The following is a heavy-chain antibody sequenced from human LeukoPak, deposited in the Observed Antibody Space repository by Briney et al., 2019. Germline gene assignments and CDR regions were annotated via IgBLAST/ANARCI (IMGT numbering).Heavy chain of an antibody. D-gene: IGHD3-9*01. V-gene: IGHV3-21*01. CDR2: ISTSSSYI. Sequence: GGSLRLSCGASGFTFGTHGINWVRQAPGKGLEWVSSISTSSSYIYYSDSVKGRFTVSRDNAKKSVYLQMNSLRAEDTAVYYCARVLQYYDYEIDYWGQGTRVTVSS. CDR3: ARVLQYYDYEIDY. J-gene: IGHJ4*02. CDR1: GFTFGTHG.